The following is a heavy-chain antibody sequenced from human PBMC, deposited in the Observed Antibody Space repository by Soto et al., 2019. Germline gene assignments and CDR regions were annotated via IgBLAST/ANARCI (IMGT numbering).Heavy chain of an antibody. CDR2: IIPIFGTA. J-gene: IGHJ5*02. V-gene: IGHV1-69*13. CDR3: ARVRRIQLWLRPGYNWFDP. CDR1: GGTFSSYA. D-gene: IGHD5-18*01. Sequence: SVKVSCKASGGTFSSYAISWVRQAPGQGLEWMGGIIPIFGTANYAQKFQGRVTITADESTSTAYMELSSLRSEDTAVYYCARVRRIQLWLRPGYNWFDPWGQGTLVTVS.